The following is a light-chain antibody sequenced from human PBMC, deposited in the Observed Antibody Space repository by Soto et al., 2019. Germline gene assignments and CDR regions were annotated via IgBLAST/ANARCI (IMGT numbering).Light chain of an antibody. J-gene: IGLJ2*01. V-gene: IGLV2-23*01. CDR3: CSYAGSSTPV. Sequence: QSALTQPASVSGSPGQSITISCTGTSSDVGSYNLVSWYQQHPGKAPKLMIYEGSKRPSGVSNRFSGSKSGNTASLTISGLQAEDEADYYCCSYAGSSTPVFGRGTKVTVL. CDR1: SSDVGSYNL. CDR2: EGS.